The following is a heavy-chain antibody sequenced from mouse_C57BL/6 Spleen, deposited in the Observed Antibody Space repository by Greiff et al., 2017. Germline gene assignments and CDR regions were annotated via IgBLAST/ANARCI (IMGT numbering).Heavy chain of an antibody. CDR3: TRVPLLYGLDY. V-gene: IGHV5-9-1*02. CDR2: ISSGGDYI. CDR1: GFTFSSYA. D-gene: IGHD2-12*01. Sequence: EVQGVESGEGLVKPGGSLKLSCAASGFTFSSYAMSWVRQTPEKRLEWVAYISSGGDYIYYADTVKGRFTISRDNARNTLYLQMSSLKSEDTAMYYCTRVPLLYGLDYWGQGTSVTVSS. J-gene: IGHJ4*01.